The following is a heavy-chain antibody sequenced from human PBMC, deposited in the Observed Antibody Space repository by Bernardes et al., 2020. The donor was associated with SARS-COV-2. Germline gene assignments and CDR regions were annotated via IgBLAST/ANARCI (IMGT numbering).Heavy chain of an antibody. CDR2: ISWEGSNT. J-gene: IGHJ4*02. CDR3: AKDSASLDILTPFDY. Sequence: GTSLTLSSAASGTYPDDYIMQWLRRAPGGLVGGVAHISWEGSNTYYADSVKGRFTISRDNSKTSLYLQMNSLRTDDTAFYYCAKDSASLDILTPFDYWGQGTLVTVSS. D-gene: IGHD3-9*01. V-gene: IGHV3-43*01. CDR1: GTYPDDYI.